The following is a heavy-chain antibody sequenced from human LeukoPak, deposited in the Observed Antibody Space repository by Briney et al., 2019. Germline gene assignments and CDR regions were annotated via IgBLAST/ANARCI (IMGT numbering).Heavy chain of an antibody. CDR1: GQTFTGNY. CDR2: ISAYNGNT. D-gene: IGHD2-2*01. Sequence: ASVKVSCKASGQTFTGNYIHWVRQAPGQGLEWMGWISAYNGNTNYAQKLQGRVTMTTDTSTSTAYMELRSLRSDDTAVYYCARDALCSSTSCYVGENGNWFDPWGQGTLVTVSS. CDR3: ARDALCSSTSCYVGENGNWFDP. J-gene: IGHJ5*02. V-gene: IGHV1-18*04.